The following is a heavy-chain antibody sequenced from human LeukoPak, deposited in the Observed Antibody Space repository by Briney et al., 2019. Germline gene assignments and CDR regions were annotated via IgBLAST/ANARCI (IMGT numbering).Heavy chain of an antibody. D-gene: IGHD2-2*01. J-gene: IGHJ5*02. Sequence: PGGSLRLSCAASGFTFSSYDMSWVRQAPGKGLEWVSGISDSGSSTYYADSVKGRFTISRDNSKSTLYLQMNSLRAEDTAVYYCAKDRHAPGRYCSSTICFPFDPWGQGTLVTVSS. CDR2: ISDSGSST. V-gene: IGHV3-23*01. CDR3: AKDRHAPGRYCSSTICFPFDP. CDR1: GFTFSSYD.